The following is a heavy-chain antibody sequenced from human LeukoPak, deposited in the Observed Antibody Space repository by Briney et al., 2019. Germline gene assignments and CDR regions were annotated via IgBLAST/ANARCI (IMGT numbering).Heavy chain of an antibody. CDR2: IYWDDYK. D-gene: IGHD6-13*01. V-gene: IGHV2-5*02. Sequence: SGPTLVTPTQTLTLTCTFSGFSLSTSGVGVGWIRQPPGKALEWLALIYWDDYKRYSPSLKSRLTITKDTSKNQVVLTMTNMDPVDTATYYCAHRDPRIAAAGMVYWGQGTLVTVSS. CDR1: GFSLSTSGVG. CDR3: AHRDPRIAAAGMVY. J-gene: IGHJ4*02.